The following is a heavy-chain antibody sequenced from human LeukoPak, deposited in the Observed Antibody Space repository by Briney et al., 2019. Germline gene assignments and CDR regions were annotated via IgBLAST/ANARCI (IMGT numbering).Heavy chain of an antibody. J-gene: IGHJ5*02. V-gene: IGHV1-58*02. CDR2: IVVGSGNT. D-gene: IGHD3-10*01. CDR3: AAEVWFGELFRFDP. Sequence: SVKVSCKASGFTFTSSAMQWVRQARGQRLEWIGWIVVGSGNTNYAQKFQERVTITRDMCTSTAYMELSRLRSEGTAVYYCAAEVWFGELFRFDPWGQGTLVTVSS. CDR1: GFTFTSSA.